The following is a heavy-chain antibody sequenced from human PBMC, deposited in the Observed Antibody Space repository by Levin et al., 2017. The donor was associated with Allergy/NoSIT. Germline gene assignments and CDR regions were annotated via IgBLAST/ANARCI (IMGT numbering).Heavy chain of an antibody. Sequence: PGGSLRLSCKGSGSSFTSYWIGWVRQMPGKGLEWMGIIYPGDSDTKYSPSFQGQVTFSADKSISTAYLQWSSLKASDTAMYYCAGLGVGAVAGLGYWGQGTLVTVSS. CDR1: GSSFTSYW. D-gene: IGHD6-19*01. V-gene: IGHV5-51*01. J-gene: IGHJ4*02. CDR2: IYPGDSDT. CDR3: AGLGVGAVAGLGY.